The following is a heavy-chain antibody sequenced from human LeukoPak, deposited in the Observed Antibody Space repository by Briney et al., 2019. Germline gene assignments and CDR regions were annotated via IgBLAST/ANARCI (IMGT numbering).Heavy chain of an antibody. V-gene: IGHV3-21*01. CDR2: ISFDSTYI. CDR1: GFTFTSHS. J-gene: IGHJ5*02. D-gene: IGHD6-19*01. Sequence: GESLRLSCTASGFTFTSHSLNWVRQAPGKGLEWVSSISFDSTYIYYADSLKGRFSVSRDNARNSVYLQMNGLTAEDTAVYYCARDKSGWSLDPWGQGTPVTVSS. CDR3: ARDKSGWSLDP.